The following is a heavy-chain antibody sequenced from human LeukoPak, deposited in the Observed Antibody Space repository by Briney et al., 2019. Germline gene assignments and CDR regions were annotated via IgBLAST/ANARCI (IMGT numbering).Heavy chain of an antibody. CDR1: GGSISSGGYS. J-gene: IGHJ5*02. D-gene: IGHD3-10*01. CDR3: ASSRGRYGSGSYSP. Sequence: PSETLSLTCAVSGGSISSGGYSWSWIRQPPGKGLEWIGYIYHSGSTYYNPSLKSRVTISVDRSKNQFSLKLSSVTAADTAVYYCASSRGRYGSGSYSPWGQGTLVTVSS. CDR2: IYHSGST. V-gene: IGHV4-30-2*01.